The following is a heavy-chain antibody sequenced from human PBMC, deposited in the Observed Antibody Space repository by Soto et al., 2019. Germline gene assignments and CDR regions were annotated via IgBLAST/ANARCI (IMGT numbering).Heavy chain of an antibody. D-gene: IGHD3-10*01. J-gene: IGHJ5*02. CDR3: ARDSGGSWLRNNWFDP. Sequence: GESLKISCKGSGYSFTSYWIGWVRQMPGKGLEWMGIIYPGDSDTRYSPSFQGQVTISADKSISTAYLRWSSLKASVTAMYYCARDSGGSWLRNNWFDPWGQGTLVTVSS. V-gene: IGHV5-51*01. CDR2: IYPGDSDT. CDR1: GYSFTSYW.